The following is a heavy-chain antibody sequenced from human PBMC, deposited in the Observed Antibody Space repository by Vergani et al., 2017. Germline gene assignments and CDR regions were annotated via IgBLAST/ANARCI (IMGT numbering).Heavy chain of an antibody. CDR3: ARRTIFGVVSLNP. D-gene: IGHD3-3*01. V-gene: IGHV4-34*01. CDR1: GGSFSGYY. Sequence: QVQLQQWGAGLLKPSETLSLTCAVYGGSFSGYYWSWIRQPPGKGLEWIGEINHSGSTNYNPSLKSRVTISVDTSKNQFSLKLSSVTAADTAVYYCARRTIFGVVSLNPWGQGTLVTVSS. CDR2: INHSGST. J-gene: IGHJ5*02.